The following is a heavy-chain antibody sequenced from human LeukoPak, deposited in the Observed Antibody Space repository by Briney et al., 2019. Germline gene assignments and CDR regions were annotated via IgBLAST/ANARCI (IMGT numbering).Heavy chain of an antibody. CDR1: GGSISSYY. V-gene: IGHV4-59*08. D-gene: IGHD3-22*01. CDR2: IYYSGST. Sequence: SETLSLTCTVSGGSISSYYWSWIRQPPGKGLEWIGYIYYSGSTNYNPSLKSRVTISVDTSKNQFSLKLSSVTAADTAVYYCARRFYDSSGCYNDYWGQGTLVTVSS. J-gene: IGHJ4*02. CDR3: ARRFYDSSGCYNDY.